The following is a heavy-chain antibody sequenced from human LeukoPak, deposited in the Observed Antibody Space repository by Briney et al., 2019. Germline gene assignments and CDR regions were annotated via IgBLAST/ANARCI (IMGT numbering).Heavy chain of an antibody. Sequence: GGSLRLSCAASGFTFSSYAMSWVRQAPGKGLEWVSAISGSGGSTYYADSVKGRFTISRDNSKNTLYLQMNSLRAEDTAVYYCAKDRNTIFGVVTIFDCWGQGTLVTVSS. D-gene: IGHD3-3*01. CDR3: AKDRNTIFGVVTIFDC. CDR2: ISGSGGST. J-gene: IGHJ4*02. V-gene: IGHV3-23*01. CDR1: GFTFSSYA.